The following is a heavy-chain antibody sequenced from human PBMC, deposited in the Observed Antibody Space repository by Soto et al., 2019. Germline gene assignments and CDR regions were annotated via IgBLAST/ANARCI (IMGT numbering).Heavy chain of an antibody. Sequence: SETLSLTCTVSGGSVSSDIYYWSWIRQPPGKGLEWIGYVYYSGSANYNPSLKSRVTISVDTSKNQFSLKLSSVTAADTAVYYCARAGYSRGTYYSDYWGQGTLVTVSS. J-gene: IGHJ4*02. V-gene: IGHV4-61*01. D-gene: IGHD2-21*01. CDR1: GGSVSSDIYY. CDR2: VYYSGSA. CDR3: ARAGYSRGTYYSDY.